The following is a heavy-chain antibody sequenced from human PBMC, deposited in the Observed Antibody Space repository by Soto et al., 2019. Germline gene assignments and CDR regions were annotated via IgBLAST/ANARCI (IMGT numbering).Heavy chain of an antibody. CDR1: GFTVSSNY. Sequence: PGGSLRLSCAASGFTVSSNYMSWVRQAPGKGLEWVSVIYSGGSTYYADPVKGRFTISRDNSKNTLYLQMNSLRAEDTAVYYCARESENYYGMDVWGQGTTVTVSS. CDR2: IYSGGST. V-gene: IGHV3-53*01. J-gene: IGHJ6*02. CDR3: ARESENYYGMDV.